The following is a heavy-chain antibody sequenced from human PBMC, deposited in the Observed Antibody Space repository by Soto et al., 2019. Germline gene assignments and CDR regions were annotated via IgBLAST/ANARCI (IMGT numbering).Heavy chain of an antibody. CDR3: EAVGGSYDPRAFDI. CDR1: GFTFTSSA. Sequence: SVKVSCKASGFTFTSSAVQWVRQARGQRLEWIGWIVVGSGNTNYAQKFQERVTITRDMSTSTAYMELSSLRSEDTAVYYCEAVGGSYDPRAFDIWGQGTMLTVS. V-gene: IGHV1-58*01. J-gene: IGHJ3*02. CDR2: IVVGSGNT. D-gene: IGHD1-26*01.